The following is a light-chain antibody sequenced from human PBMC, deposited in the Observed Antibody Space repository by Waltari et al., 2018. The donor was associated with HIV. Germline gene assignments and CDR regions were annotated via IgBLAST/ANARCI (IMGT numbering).Light chain of an antibody. CDR3: QSYDSSLSGSVV. CDR1: SSNIGAGYY. V-gene: IGLV1-40*01. Sequence: QSVLTQPPPVSGAPGQRVTISSPGSSSNIGAGYYVHWYRQLPGTAPKLLIYGDNNRPSGVPDRFSGSKSGTSASLAITGLQAEDEANYYCQSYDSSLSGSVVFGGGTKLNVL. CDR2: GDN. J-gene: IGLJ2*01.